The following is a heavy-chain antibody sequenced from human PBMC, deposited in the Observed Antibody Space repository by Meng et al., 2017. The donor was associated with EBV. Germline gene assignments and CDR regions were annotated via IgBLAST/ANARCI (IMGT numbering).Heavy chain of an antibody. CDR3: WGDLNYGSY. CDR1: GFTSRYVA. V-gene: IGHV3-73*01. Sequence: EVHLVSSGVCLGQPGGSRQLSCGASGFTSRYVAMHWARQASGKGLEWVGRVETKTSKYATAYAASVKGRFSVSRDDSKNMVFLEMNSLKTEDTARYYCWGDLNYGSYWGQGTLVTVSS. CDR2: VETKTSKYAT. D-gene: IGHD3-16*01. J-gene: IGHJ4*02.